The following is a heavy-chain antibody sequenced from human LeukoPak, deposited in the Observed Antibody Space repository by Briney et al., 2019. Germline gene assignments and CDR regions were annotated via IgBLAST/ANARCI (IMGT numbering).Heavy chain of an antibody. J-gene: IGHJ4*02. D-gene: IGHD1-26*01. V-gene: IGHV4-61*01. CDR2: MYYSGST. Sequence: SETLSLTCSVSGGSVSSGSYYWSWIRQSPGRGLKWVGYMYYSGSTNYSPSLKSRVAISRDTSKNQFSLRLSSVTAADTAIYYCARGSYSGSWYFDYWGQGTLVTVSS. CDR1: GGSVSSGSYY. CDR3: ARGSYSGSWYFDY.